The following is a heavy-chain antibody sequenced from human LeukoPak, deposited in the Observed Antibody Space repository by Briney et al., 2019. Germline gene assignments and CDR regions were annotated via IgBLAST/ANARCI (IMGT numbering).Heavy chain of an antibody. CDR1: GFTFSTYA. Sequence: PGRSLRLSWVASGFTFSTYAMHWVRQAPGKGLEWVAVILYDGNNKYYADSVKGRFTISRDNSKNTLYLQMNSLRAEDTAVYYCARGRKYSYGTYYYGLDVWGQGTTVTVCS. D-gene: IGHD5-18*01. V-gene: IGHV3-30-3*01. CDR3: ARGRKYSYGTYYYGLDV. CDR2: ILYDGNNK. J-gene: IGHJ6*02.